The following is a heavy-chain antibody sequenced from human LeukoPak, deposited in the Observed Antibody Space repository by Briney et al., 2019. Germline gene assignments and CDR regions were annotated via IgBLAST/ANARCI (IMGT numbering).Heavy chain of an antibody. CDR2: ISSSGSTI. CDR1: GFTFSDYY. Sequence: GGSLRLSCAASGFTFSDYYMSWIRQAPGKGLEWVSYISSSGSTIYYADSVKGRFTISRDNAKNSLYLQMNSLRAEDTAVYYCARGLREAPYGYYYYYMDVWGKGTTVTVSS. CDR3: ARGLREAPYGYYYYYMDV. D-gene: IGHD1-26*01. V-gene: IGHV3-11*04. J-gene: IGHJ6*03.